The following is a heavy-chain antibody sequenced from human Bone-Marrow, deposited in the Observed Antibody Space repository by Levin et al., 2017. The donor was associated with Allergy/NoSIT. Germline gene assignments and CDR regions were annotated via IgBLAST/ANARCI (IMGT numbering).Heavy chain of an antibody. J-gene: IGHJ6*02. Sequence: PGGSLRLSCAASGFTFSSYSMNWVRQAPGKGLEWVSSISSSSSYIYYADSVKGRFTISRDNAKNSLYLQMNSLRAEDTAVYYCARDVYYDFWSGSSPYYYYGMDVWGQGTTVTVSS. CDR2: ISSSSSYI. CDR3: ARDVYYDFWSGSSPYYYYGMDV. CDR1: GFTFSSYS. V-gene: IGHV3-21*01. D-gene: IGHD3-3*01.